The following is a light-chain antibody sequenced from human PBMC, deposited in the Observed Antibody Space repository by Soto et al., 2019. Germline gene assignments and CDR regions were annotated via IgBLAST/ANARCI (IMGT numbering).Light chain of an antibody. CDR2: DTS. CDR1: QSVSSY. V-gene: IGKV3-11*01. J-gene: IGKJ4*01. Sequence: EIVLTQSPATLSLSPGERATLSCRASQSVSSYLAWYQQKPGQAPRLLIYDTSSRATGIPDRFSGSGSGTDFTLTITRLEPEDFAVYYCQQYDNWPLLTFGGGTKVDIK. CDR3: QQYDNWPLLT.